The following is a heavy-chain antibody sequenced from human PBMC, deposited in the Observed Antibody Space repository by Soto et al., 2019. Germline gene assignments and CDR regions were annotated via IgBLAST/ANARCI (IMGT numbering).Heavy chain of an antibody. J-gene: IGHJ2*01. CDR1: GGSFSSYY. Sequence: QVQLQESGPGLVKPSETLSVTCTVSGGSFSSYYWSWIRQPPGKGPEWIGYNSYSGNTDYNPSLNSRATISVDTSKNQFSLKVTSVTAADTAVYYCARDRAVSATSSYYWYFDIWGRGTLVTVSS. CDR2: NSYSGNT. CDR3: ARDRAVSATSSYYWYFDI. V-gene: IGHV4-59*01. D-gene: IGHD6-6*01.